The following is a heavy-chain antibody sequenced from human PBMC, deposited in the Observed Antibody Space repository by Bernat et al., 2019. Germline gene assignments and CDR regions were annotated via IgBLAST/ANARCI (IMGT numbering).Heavy chain of an antibody. D-gene: IGHD6-19*01. V-gene: IGHV3-15*07. J-gene: IGHJ4*02. Sequence: EVQLVESGGGLVKPGGSLRLSCAVSGLIFSDAWMNWVRQAPGKGLEWVGRMKSYGSGWTIDYAASVKDRFYISRDDSQGTFYLRMNGLKAEDTGVYFCTHIQGDERGWSLEYWGRETPVTVSS. CDR1: GLIFSDAW. CDR2: MKSYGSGWTI. CDR3: THIQGDERGWSLEY.